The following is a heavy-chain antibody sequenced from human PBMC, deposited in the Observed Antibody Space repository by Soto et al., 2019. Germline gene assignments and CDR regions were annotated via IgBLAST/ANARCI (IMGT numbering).Heavy chain of an antibody. D-gene: IGHD3-22*01. CDR2: ISYDGSNK. Sequence: LRLSCAASGFTFSSYGMHWVRQAPGKGLEWVAVISYDGSNKYYADSVKGRFTISRDNSKNTLYLQMNSLRAEDTAVYYCAKNDYYDGWGQGTLVTVSS. V-gene: IGHV3-30*18. CDR1: GFTFSSYG. J-gene: IGHJ4*02. CDR3: AKNDYYDG.